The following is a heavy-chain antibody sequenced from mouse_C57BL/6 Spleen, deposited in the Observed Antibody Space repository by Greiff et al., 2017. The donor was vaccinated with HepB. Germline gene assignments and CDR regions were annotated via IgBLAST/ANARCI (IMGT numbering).Heavy chain of an antibody. CDR3: ARATGTRRYFDV. V-gene: IGHV5-4*01. Sequence: EVHLVESGGGLVKPGGSLKLSCAASGFTFSSYAMSWVRQTPEKRLEWVATISDGGSYTYYPDNVKGRFTISRDNAKNNLYLQMSHLKSEDTAMYYCARATGTRRYFDVWGTGTTVTVSS. D-gene: IGHD4-1*02. CDR1: GFTFSSYA. J-gene: IGHJ1*03. CDR2: ISDGGSYT.